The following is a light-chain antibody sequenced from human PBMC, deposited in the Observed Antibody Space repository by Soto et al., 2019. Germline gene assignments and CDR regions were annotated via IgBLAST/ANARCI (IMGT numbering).Light chain of an antibody. CDR2: DNT. V-gene: IGLV1-51*01. J-gene: IGLJ1*01. CDR1: SSNIGKYY. Sequence: QSVLAQPRSVSAAPGQSVTISCSGSSSNIGKYYVSWYQQVPGTAPTLLIYDNTQRPSGIPDRFSGSKSGTSATLDITGLQTGDEADYYCATWDAGLTPSGVFGNGTKVTV. CDR3: ATWDAGLTPSGV.